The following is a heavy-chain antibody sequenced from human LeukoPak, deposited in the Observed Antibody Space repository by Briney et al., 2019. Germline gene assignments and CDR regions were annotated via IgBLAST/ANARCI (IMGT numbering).Heavy chain of an antibody. J-gene: IGHJ3*02. D-gene: IGHD7-27*01. CDR1: GGSISSYY. CDR2: IYTSGST. CDR3: ASLTGYDAFDI. V-gene: IGHV4-4*09. Sequence: SETLSLTCTVSGGSISSYYWSWIRQPPGKGLEWIGYIYTSGSTNYNPSLKSRVTISVDTSKNQFSLKLSSVTAADTAVYYCASLTGYDAFDIWGQGTMVTVSS.